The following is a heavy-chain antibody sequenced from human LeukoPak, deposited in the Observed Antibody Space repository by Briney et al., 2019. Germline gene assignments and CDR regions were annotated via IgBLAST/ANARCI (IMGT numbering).Heavy chain of an antibody. Sequence: ASVKVSCKASGYTFTSHYMNWVRQAPGQGLEWMGIINPSGGSTSYAQKFQGRVTMTRDTSPSTVYMELSSLRSEDTAVYYCARASGDSNGYYYYGMDVWGQGTTVTVSS. V-gene: IGHV1-46*01. CDR3: ARASGDSNGYYYYGMDV. CDR1: GYTFTSHY. D-gene: IGHD4-4*01. J-gene: IGHJ6*02. CDR2: INPSGGST.